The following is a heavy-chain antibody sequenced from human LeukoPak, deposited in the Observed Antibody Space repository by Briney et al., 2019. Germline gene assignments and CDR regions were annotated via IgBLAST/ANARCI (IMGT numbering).Heavy chain of an antibody. Sequence: GASVKVSCKVSGYTLTELSMHWVRQAPGKGLEWMGGFDPEDGETIYAQKFQGRVTMTEDTSTDTAYMELSSLRSEDTTVYYCATSFGYYDSSGYYYWGQGTLVTVSS. D-gene: IGHD3-22*01. V-gene: IGHV1-24*01. CDR2: FDPEDGET. CDR1: GYTLTELS. CDR3: ATSFGYYDSSGYYY. J-gene: IGHJ4*02.